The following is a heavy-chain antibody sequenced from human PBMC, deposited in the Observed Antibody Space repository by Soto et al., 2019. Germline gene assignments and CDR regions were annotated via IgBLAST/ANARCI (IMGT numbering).Heavy chain of an antibody. CDR2: IYWDDDK. J-gene: IGHJ4*02. CDR1: GFSLSSSGVG. Sequence: QITLKESGPTLVKPTQTLTLTCTFSGFSLSSSGVGVGWIRQPPGKALEWLTFIYWDDDKRYSPSLKSRLTTTKDTSKNQVVLTLTNMDPVDTATYYCARLVVAGITYYVDSWGQGTGLTVSS. V-gene: IGHV2-5*02. CDR3: ARLVVAGITYYVDS. D-gene: IGHD2-15*01.